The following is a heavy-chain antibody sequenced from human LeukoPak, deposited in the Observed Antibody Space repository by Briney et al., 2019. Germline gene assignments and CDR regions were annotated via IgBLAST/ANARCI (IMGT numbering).Heavy chain of an antibody. CDR2: ISAYNGNT. V-gene: IGHV1-18*01. J-gene: IGHJ4*02. Sequence: GASVKVSCKASGYTFTSYGISWVRQAPGQGPEWMGWISAYNGNTNYAQKLQGRVTMTTDTSTSTAYMELRSLRSDDTAVYYCARAPYYYDSSEGLFDYWGQGTLVTVSS. D-gene: IGHD3-22*01. CDR1: GYTFTSYG. CDR3: ARAPYYYDSSEGLFDY.